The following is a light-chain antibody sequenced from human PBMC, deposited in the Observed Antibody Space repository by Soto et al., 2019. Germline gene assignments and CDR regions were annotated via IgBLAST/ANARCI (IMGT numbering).Light chain of an antibody. J-gene: IGLJ2*01. Sequence: QSVLTQPASVSGSPGQSITISCTGTSSDVGGYNYVSWYQQHPGKAPKLMIYDVSNRPSGVSNSFSGSKSCNTASLTISGLQAEDEADYYCSSYTSSSTLLFGGGTQLTVL. CDR2: DVS. V-gene: IGLV2-14*01. CDR3: SSYTSSSTLL. CDR1: SSDVGGYNY.